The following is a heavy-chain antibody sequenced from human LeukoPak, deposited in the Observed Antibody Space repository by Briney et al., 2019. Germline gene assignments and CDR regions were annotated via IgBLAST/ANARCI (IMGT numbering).Heavy chain of an antibody. J-gene: IGHJ5*02. CDR3: ARPGYLQKCFDP. Sequence: SETLSLTCAVSGSSINPYYWNWIRQPPGKGLEWIGYIYYTGTTKYNPSLKNRVYISLDTSKNQFSLELNSVTAADTAVYYCARPGYLQKCFDPWGQGILVTVSS. CDR2: IYYTGTT. V-gene: IGHV4-59*08. CDR1: GSSINPYY. D-gene: IGHD6-13*01.